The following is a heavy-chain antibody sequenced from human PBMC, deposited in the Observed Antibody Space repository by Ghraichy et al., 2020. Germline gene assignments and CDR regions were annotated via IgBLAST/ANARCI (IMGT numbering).Heavy chain of an antibody. Sequence: GGSLRLSCAASGFTFSSYAMHWVRQAPGKGLEWVAVIWYDGSTKYYADSVKGRFAISRDNSKNTLQLQMNSLTAEDTAVYYCARDGWGPNNDYGDYVAYPFDHWGQGSLVTVSS. CDR2: IWYDGSTK. CDR1: GFTFSSYA. CDR3: ARDGWGPNNDYGDYVAYPFDH. J-gene: IGHJ4*02. V-gene: IGHV3-33*01. D-gene: IGHD4-17*01.